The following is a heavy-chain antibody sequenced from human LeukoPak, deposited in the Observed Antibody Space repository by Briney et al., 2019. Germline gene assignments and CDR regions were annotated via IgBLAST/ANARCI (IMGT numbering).Heavy chain of an antibody. V-gene: IGHV1-46*01. Sequence: GASVKVSCKASGYTFTSYYMHWVRQAPGQGLEWMGIINPSGDSTSYAQKFQGRVTMTRDTSTSTVYMELSSLRSEDTAVYFCARDQQVGATTPGGYWGQGTLSPSPQ. CDR1: GYTFTSYY. CDR3: ARDQQVGATTPGGY. J-gene: IGHJ4*02. D-gene: IGHD1-26*01. CDR2: INPSGDST.